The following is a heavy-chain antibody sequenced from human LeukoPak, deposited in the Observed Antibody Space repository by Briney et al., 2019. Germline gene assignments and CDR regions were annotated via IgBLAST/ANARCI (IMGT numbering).Heavy chain of an antibody. J-gene: IGHJ5*02. CDR2: ISAYNGNT. CDR3: ARDRRGFDP. Sequence: ASVKVSCKASGYTFTSYGISWVRQAPGQGLEWMGWISAYNGNTNYAQKFQGRVTITADESTSTAYMELSSLRSEDTAVYYCARDRRGFDPWGQGTLVTVSS. V-gene: IGHV1-18*01. CDR1: GYTFTSYG.